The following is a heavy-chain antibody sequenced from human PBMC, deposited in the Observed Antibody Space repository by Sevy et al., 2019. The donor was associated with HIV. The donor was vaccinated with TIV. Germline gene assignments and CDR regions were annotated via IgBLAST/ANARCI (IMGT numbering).Heavy chain of an antibody. CDR2: ISSSSSTI. CDR1: GFTFSTYS. J-gene: IGHJ4*02. V-gene: IGHV3-48*01. Sequence: GGSLRLFCAASGFTFSTYSMNWVRQAPGKGLEWVSYISSSSSTIYYADSVKGRFTISRDNAKNSLYLQMNSLRAEDTAVYYCARGGDPGSYYNYFDYWGQGTLVTVSS. D-gene: IGHD3-10*01. CDR3: ARGGDPGSYYNYFDY.